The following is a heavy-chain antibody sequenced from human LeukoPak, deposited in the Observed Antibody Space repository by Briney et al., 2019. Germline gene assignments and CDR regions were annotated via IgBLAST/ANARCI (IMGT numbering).Heavy chain of an antibody. CDR2: ISYDGSNK. J-gene: IGHJ4*02. V-gene: IGHV3-30*04. D-gene: IGHD3-10*01. Sequence: GRSLRLSCAASGFTFSSYAMHWVRQAPGKGLEWVAVISYDGSNKYYADSVKGRFTISRDNSKNKLYLQMNSLRAEDTAVYYCARDLGGGTMVRGVIESSIDYWGQGTLVTVSS. CDR3: ARDLGGGTMVRGVIESSIDY. CDR1: GFTFSSYA.